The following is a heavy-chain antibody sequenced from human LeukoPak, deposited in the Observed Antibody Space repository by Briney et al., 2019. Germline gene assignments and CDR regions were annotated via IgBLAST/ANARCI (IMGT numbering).Heavy chain of an antibody. Sequence: ASVKVSCKASGYTFTSYGISWVRQAPGQGLEWMGWTSAYNGNTNYAQKLQGRVTMTTDTSTSTAYMELRSLRSDDTAVYYCARTYAPKIVVVPAANDYWGQGTLVTVSS. J-gene: IGHJ4*02. V-gene: IGHV1-18*01. D-gene: IGHD2-2*01. CDR2: TSAYNGNT. CDR1: GYTFTSYG. CDR3: ARTYAPKIVVVPAANDY.